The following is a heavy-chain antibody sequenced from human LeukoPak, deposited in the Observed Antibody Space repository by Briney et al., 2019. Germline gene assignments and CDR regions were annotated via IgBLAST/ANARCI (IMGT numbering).Heavy chain of an antibody. V-gene: IGHV1-69*04. CDR3: AAVKTYYYDSSGYYFPLNAFDI. CDR2: INPNSRGT. J-gene: IGHJ3*02. CDR1: GGTFSNYA. Sequence: SVKVSCKASGGTFSNYAISWVRQAPGQGLEWMGWINPNSRGTNYAHKFQGRVTMTEDTSTDTAYMELSSLRSEDTAVYYCAAVKTYYYDSSGYYFPLNAFDIWGQGTMVTVSS. D-gene: IGHD3-22*01.